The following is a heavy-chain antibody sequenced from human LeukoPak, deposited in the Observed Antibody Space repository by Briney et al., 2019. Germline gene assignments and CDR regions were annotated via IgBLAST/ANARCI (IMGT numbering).Heavy chain of an antibody. CDR1: GYSFTNYW. J-gene: IGHJ4*02. CDR2: IYPGDSDT. V-gene: IGHV5-51*01. D-gene: IGHD2-2*02. Sequence: GESLKISCKGSGYSFTNYWIGWVRQMPGKGLEWMGIIYPGDSDTRYSPSFQGQVTISADKSISTAYLQWSSLKASDTAMYYCARHLGYCASTSCYIGMYWGQGTLVAVSS. CDR3: ARHLGYCASTSCYIGMY.